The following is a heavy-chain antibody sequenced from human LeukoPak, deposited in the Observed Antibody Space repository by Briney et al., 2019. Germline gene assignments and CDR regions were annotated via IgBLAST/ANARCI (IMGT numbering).Heavy chain of an antibody. J-gene: IGHJ4*02. Sequence: PSETLSLTCTVSGASISSGGFYWSWIRQPPGRGLEWIGYIYHSGSTNYNPSLKSRVTISVDRSKNQFSLQLSSVTAADTAVYYCARVEGPFLLISYWGQGTLVTVSS. CDR3: ARVEGPFLLISY. V-gene: IGHV4-30-2*01. D-gene: IGHD2-15*01. CDR1: GASISSGGFY. CDR2: IYHSGST.